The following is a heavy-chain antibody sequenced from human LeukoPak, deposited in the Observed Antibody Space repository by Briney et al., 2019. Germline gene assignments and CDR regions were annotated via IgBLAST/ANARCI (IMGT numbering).Heavy chain of an antibody. CDR2: ISRSGGTT. CDR1: GFIFSSYA. CDR3: ARVGDIDAFDI. J-gene: IGHJ3*02. D-gene: IGHD4-17*01. Sequence: GGSLRLSCAASGFIFSSYAMSWVRQAPGKGLEYVSAISRSGGTTYYANSVKGRFTISRDNSKNTLFLQMGSLRAEDMAVYYCARVGDIDAFDIWGQGTMVTVSS. V-gene: IGHV3-64*01.